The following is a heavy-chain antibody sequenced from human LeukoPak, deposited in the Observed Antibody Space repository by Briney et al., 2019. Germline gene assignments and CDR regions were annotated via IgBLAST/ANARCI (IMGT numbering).Heavy chain of an antibody. CDR3: ARGGAYSYGCVGY. CDR1: GFTFSSYW. V-gene: IGHV3-74*01. J-gene: IGHJ4*02. Sequence: GGSLRLSCAASGFTFSSYWMHWVRQSPGKGLVWVSCINSHGSTTSYADSVKGRFTISRDNAKNTVYLQLNSLRAEDTAVYYCARGGAYSYGCVGYWGQGTLVTVSS. D-gene: IGHD5-18*01. CDR2: INSHGSTT.